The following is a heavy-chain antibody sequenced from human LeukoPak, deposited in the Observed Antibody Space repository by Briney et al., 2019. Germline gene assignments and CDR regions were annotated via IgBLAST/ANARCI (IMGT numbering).Heavy chain of an antibody. D-gene: IGHD2-2*01. Sequence: GGSLRLSCAASGFTFSSYGMHWVRQAPGKGLEWVAFIRYDGSNKYYADSVKGRFTISRDNSKNTLYLQMNSLRAEDTAVYYCAKQLPATLSYYYYMDVWGKGTTVTASS. CDR1: GFTFSSYG. CDR2: IRYDGSNK. CDR3: AKQLPATLSYYYYMDV. J-gene: IGHJ6*03. V-gene: IGHV3-30*02.